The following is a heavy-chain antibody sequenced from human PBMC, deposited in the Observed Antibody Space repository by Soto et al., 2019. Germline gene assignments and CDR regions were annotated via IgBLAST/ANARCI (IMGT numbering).Heavy chain of an antibody. CDR2: INWNSATI. J-gene: IGHJ4*02. V-gene: IGHV3-9*01. CDR1: GFPFDDHA. D-gene: IGHD3-3*01. Sequence: MQLVESGGGFVQPGRSLTLSCAASGFPFDDHAMHWVRQGPGKGLEWVSGINWNSATIDYAASVKGRFTISRDNAKNSVSLQMNDLRDEDTALYFCAKASHHDLLSVYRYFDFWGQGALVIVSS. CDR3: AKASHHDLLSVYRYFDF.